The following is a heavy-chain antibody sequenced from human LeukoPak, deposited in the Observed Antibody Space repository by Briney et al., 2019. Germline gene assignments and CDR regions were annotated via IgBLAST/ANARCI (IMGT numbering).Heavy chain of an antibody. D-gene: IGHD1-26*01. J-gene: IGHJ3*02. CDR3: ARHSGSYGRAFDI. CDR1: GGSISSYY. V-gene: IGHV4-59*01. CDR2: IYYSGST. Sequence: SETLSLTCTVSGGSISSYYWSWIRQPPGKGLEWIGYIYYSGSTNYNPSLKSRVTISVDTSKNQFSLKLSSVTAADTAVYYCARHSGSYGRAFDIWGQGTMVTVSS.